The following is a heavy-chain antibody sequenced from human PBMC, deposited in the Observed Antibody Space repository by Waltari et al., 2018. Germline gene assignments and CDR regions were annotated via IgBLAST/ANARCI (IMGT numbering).Heavy chain of an antibody. CDR3: ARDTVDSGYVGFYFDY. D-gene: IGHD5-12*01. V-gene: IGHV3-30-3*01. CDR2: ISFDGSNK. CDR1: GFTFSSYA. Sequence: QVQLVESGGGVVQPGRSLRLSCAASGFTFSSYAMHWVRQAPGKGLGLVAVISFDGSNKYYADSVKGRFTISRDNSKNTLYLQMNSLRAEDTAVYYCARDTVDSGYVGFYFDYWGQGTLVTVSS. J-gene: IGHJ4*02.